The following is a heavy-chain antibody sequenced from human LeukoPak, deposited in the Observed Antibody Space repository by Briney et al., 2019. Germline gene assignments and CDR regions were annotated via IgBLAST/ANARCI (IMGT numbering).Heavy chain of an antibody. CDR2: ISGSGGST. D-gene: IGHD1-1*01. Sequence: PGGSLRLSCAASGFTFSSYAMSWVRQAPGKGLEWVSAISGSGGSTYYADSVKGRFTISRDNSKNTLYLQMNSLRAEDTAVYYCAKGSDLGYNWNDVDFDYWGQGTLVTVSS. V-gene: IGHV3-23*01. CDR3: AKGSDLGYNWNDVDFDY. CDR1: GFTFSSYA. J-gene: IGHJ4*02.